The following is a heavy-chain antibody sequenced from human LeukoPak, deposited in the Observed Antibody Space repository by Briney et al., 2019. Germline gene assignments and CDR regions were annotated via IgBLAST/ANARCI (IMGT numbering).Heavy chain of an antibody. CDR1: GFTFSTYA. Sequence: PGGSLRLSCAASGFTFSTYAMSWVRQAPGKGLEWVSGIGGSNSITYYTDPVKGRFTISRDNSKNTVYLQMNGLRAEDTAVYYCAKGFWKYLDYWGQGTLVTVSS. CDR3: AKGFWKYLDY. J-gene: IGHJ4*02. CDR2: IGGSNSIT. V-gene: IGHV3-23*01. D-gene: IGHD1-1*01.